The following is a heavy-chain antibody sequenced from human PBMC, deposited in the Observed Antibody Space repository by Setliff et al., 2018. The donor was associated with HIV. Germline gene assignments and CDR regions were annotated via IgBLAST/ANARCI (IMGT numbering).Heavy chain of an antibody. CDR3: AREIRTVYTGGHYFYGIDV. V-gene: IGHV3-13*01. J-gene: IGHJ6*02. Sequence: LSCEASGFTFSSYDFHWVRQAAGKGLEWVSAIGTGGDTYYVDSVKGRFTISRENARNSLYLQMNSLRAGDTAVYYCAREIRTVYTGGHYFYGIDVWGQGTAVTVSS. CDR2: IGTGGDT. CDR1: GFTFSSYD. D-gene: IGHD3-16*01.